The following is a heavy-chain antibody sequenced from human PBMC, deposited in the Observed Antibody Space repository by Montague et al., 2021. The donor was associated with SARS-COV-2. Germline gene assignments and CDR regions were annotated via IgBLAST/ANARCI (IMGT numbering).Heavy chain of an antibody. CDR3: ARDLDVSGGMDV. Sequence: SLRLSCAASGFTFSSNYMSWVRQAPGKGLEWVSVIYSGGSTFYXXXVEGRFTISRHNSKNTLYLQMNSLRAEDTAVYSCARDLDVSGGMDVWGQGTTVTVSS. CDR1: GFTFSSNY. CDR2: IYSGGST. D-gene: IGHD3/OR15-3a*01. J-gene: IGHJ6*02. V-gene: IGHV3-53*04.